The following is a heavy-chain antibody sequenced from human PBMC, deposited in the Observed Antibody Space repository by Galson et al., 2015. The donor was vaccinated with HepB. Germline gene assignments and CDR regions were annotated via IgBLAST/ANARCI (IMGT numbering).Heavy chain of an antibody. D-gene: IGHD5-18*01. CDR2: ISYDGSNK. J-gene: IGHJ6*02. CDR3: AKEESGNTPMDDYYYYYGMDV. CDR1: GFIFSNYG. Sequence: SLRLSCAASGFIFSNYGMHWVRQAPGKGLEWVAVISYDGSNKYYADSVKGRFTISRDNSKNTLYLQMNRLRPEDTAVYYCAKEESGNTPMDDYYYYYGMDVWGQGTTVTVSS. V-gene: IGHV3-30*18.